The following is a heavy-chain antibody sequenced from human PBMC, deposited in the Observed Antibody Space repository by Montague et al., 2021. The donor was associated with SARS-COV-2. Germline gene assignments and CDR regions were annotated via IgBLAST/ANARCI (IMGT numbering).Heavy chain of an antibody. J-gene: IGHJ4*02. CDR1: GGSFSDHH. Sequence: SETLSLTCAVYGGSFSDHHWTWIRQSPGEGLEWIGQINYGGSTKYNPSLKSRVTISIDTSKNQFSLKLTSVTAADTAVYYCARGAPGYWGQGTLVTVSS. CDR3: ARGAPGY. CDR2: INYGGST. V-gene: IGHV4-34*01. D-gene: IGHD1-1*01.